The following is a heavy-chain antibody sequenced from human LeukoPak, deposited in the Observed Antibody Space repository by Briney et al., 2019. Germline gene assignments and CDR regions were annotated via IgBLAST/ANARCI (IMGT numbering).Heavy chain of an antibody. V-gene: IGHV1-46*01. CDR1: GYTFTSYY. CDR2: LNPSGGST. CDR3: ARAKEYYYDSSGAPYDY. Sequence: GASVKVSCKASGYTFTSYYMHWVRQAPGQGLEWMGILNPSGGSTSYAQKFRGRVTMTRDTSTSTVYMELSSLRSEDTAVYYCARAKEYYYDSSGAPYDYWGQGTLVTVSS. D-gene: IGHD3-22*01. J-gene: IGHJ4*02.